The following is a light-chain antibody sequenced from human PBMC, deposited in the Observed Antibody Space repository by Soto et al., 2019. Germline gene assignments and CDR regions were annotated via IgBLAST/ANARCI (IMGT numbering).Light chain of an antibody. Sequence: SALTQPPSVSAAPGQKVTISCSGSSSNIGNNYVSWYQQLPGTAPKLLIYDNNKRPSGIPDRFSGSKSGTSATLGITGLQTGVEADYYCGTWDSSLSAYVFGTGTKLTVL. J-gene: IGLJ1*01. CDR3: GTWDSSLSAYV. CDR1: SSNIGNNY. V-gene: IGLV1-51*01. CDR2: DNN.